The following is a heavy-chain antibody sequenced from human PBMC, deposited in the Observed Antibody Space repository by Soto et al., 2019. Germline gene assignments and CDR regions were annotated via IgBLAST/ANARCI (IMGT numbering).Heavy chain of an antibody. J-gene: IGHJ4*02. CDR1: GGSIINYY. CDR2: IYSSGNT. V-gene: IGHV4-59*08. Sequence: SETLSLTCTVSGGSIINYYWSWIRQPPGKGLKWMGYIYSSGNTNYNPSLKSRISISIDTSKNQFSLKLTSVTAADTAFYYFARQEGYSSVGYLLEYCGQGTLVSVSA. D-gene: IGHD6-25*01. CDR3: ARQEGYSSVGYLLEY.